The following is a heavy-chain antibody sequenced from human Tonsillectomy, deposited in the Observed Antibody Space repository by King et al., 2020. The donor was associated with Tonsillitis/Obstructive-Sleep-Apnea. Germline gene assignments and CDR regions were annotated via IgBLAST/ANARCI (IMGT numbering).Heavy chain of an antibody. CDR3: ARPYCPGGVCYTEPPLRYMDV. J-gene: IGHJ6*03. V-gene: IGHV3-48*02. Sequence: VQLVESGGGLVQPGGSLRLSCAASGFTFSSYSMNWVRQAPGKGLEWVSYISSSSSSNIYYADSVKGRFTISRDSAKNSLYLQMNSLRDEDTAVYYCARPYCPGGVCYTEPPLRYMDVWGKGTTVTVSS. CDR2: ISSSSSSNI. CDR1: GFTFSSYS. D-gene: IGHD2-8*02.